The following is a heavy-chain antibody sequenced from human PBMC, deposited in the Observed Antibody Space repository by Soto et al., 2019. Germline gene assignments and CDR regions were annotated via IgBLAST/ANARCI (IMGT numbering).Heavy chain of an antibody. D-gene: IGHD6-19*01. CDR2: ISYDGSNK. Sequence: QVQLVESGGGVVQPGRSLRLSCAASGFTFSSYGMHWVRQAPGKGLEWVAVISYDGSNKYYADSVKGRFTISRDNSKNTLYLQMNSLRAEDTAVYYCCGGLIEWLVLDYWGQGTLVTVSS. J-gene: IGHJ4*02. CDR3: CGGLIEWLVLDY. V-gene: IGHV3-30*03. CDR1: GFTFSSYG.